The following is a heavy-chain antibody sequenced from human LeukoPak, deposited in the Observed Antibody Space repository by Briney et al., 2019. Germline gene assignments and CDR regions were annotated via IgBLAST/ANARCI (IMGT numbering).Heavy chain of an antibody. V-gene: IGHV3-23*01. J-gene: IGHJ4*02. CDR3: AKAWAAAGIFDS. Sequence: GGSLRLSCAASGFTFSSYWMDWVRQAPGKGLAWVSTITHSGGGTFYADSVKGRFTISRDISENTLYLQMNSLKFEDTAVYYCAKAWAAAGIFDSWGLGTLVTVSS. CDR2: ITHSGGGT. CDR1: GFTFSSYW. D-gene: IGHD6-13*01.